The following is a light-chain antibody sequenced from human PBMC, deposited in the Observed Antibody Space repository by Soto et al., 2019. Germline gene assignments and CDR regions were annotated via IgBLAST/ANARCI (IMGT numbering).Light chain of an antibody. J-gene: IGLJ1*01. V-gene: IGLV1-40*01. CDR1: SSNIGAGFD. CDR3: QSYDISLSGV. Sequence: QSVLTQPPSVSGAPGQRVTISCTGSSSNIGAGFDVHWYQQLPGTAPKLLIYGNSNRPSGVPDRFSGSKSGTSASLAITGLQAEDEADYSCQSYDISLSGVFGTGTQLTVL. CDR2: GNS.